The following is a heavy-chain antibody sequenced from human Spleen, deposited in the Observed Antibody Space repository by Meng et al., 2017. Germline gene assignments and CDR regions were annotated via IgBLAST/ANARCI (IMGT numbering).Heavy chain of an antibody. CDR1: GGSISTTKW. Sequence: QVQLQVAGPGLVKPSGTLSLPCAVSGGSISTTKWWNWVRQTPGKGLEWVGEIYHSGSTNYNPSLKSRVTMSVDKSKNQFSLKLTSVTAADTAVYYCASYNSGWPQFDSWGQGILVTVSS. D-gene: IGHD6-19*01. V-gene: IGHV4-4*02. CDR2: IYHSGST. J-gene: IGHJ4*02. CDR3: ASYNSGWPQFDS.